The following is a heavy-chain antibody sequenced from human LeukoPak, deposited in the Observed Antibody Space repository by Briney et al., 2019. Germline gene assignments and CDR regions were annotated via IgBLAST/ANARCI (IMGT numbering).Heavy chain of an antibody. V-gene: IGHV3-21*01. CDR2: ISSSSSYI. CDR1: GFTFSSYS. CDR3: ARAQYIYYDSRPGAFDI. D-gene: IGHD3-22*01. J-gene: IGHJ3*02. Sequence: PGGSLRLSCAASGFTFSSYSMNWVRQAPGKGLEWVSSISSSSSYIYYADSVKGRFTISRDNAKNSLYLQMNSRRAEDTAVYYCARAQYIYYDSRPGAFDIWGQGTMVTVSS.